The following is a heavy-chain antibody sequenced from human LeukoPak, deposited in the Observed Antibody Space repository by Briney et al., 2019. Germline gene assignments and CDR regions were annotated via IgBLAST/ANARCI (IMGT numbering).Heavy chain of an antibody. J-gene: IGHJ4*02. CDR1: GSTFDDYG. Sequence: GGSLRLSCAASGSTFDDYGMSWVRQAPGKGLEWVSGINWNGGSIGYADSVKGRFTISRDNAKNSLYLQMNSLRAEDTALYYCASGGIYYGAAFDFWGQGILVTVSS. V-gene: IGHV3-20*04. CDR3: ASGGIYYGAAFDF. D-gene: IGHD1-26*01. CDR2: INWNGGSI.